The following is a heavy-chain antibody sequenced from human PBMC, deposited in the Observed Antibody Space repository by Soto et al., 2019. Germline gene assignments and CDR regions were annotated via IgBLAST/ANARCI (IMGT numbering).Heavy chain of an antibody. CDR3: ARARGTATKYYYYGMDV. J-gene: IGHJ6*02. CDR1: GFTFSSYA. V-gene: IGHV3-30-3*01. D-gene: IGHD6-13*01. Sequence: GSLRLSCAASGFTFSSYAMHWVRQAPGKGLEWVAVISYDGSNKYYADSVKGRFTISRDNSKNTLYLQMNSLRAEDTAVYYCARARGTATKYYYYGMDVWGQGTTVTVSS. CDR2: ISYDGSNK.